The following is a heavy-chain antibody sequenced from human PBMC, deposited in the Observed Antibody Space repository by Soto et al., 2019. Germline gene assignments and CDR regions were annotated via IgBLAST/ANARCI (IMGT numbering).Heavy chain of an antibody. J-gene: IGHJ4*02. D-gene: IGHD6-19*01. V-gene: IGHV3-23*01. Sequence: GGSLRLSCAASGFTFSSYAMHWVRQAPAKGLEWVSAISGSGGSTYYADSVKGRFTISRDNSKNTLYLQMNSLRAEDTAVYYCAKEGEYSSGWDNFDYWGQGTLVTVSS. CDR3: AKEGEYSSGWDNFDY. CDR2: ISGSGGST. CDR1: GFTFSSYA.